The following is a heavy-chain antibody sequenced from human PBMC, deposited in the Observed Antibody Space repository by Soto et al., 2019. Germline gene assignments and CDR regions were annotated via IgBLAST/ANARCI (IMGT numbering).Heavy chain of an antibody. V-gene: IGHV4-39*01. CDR3: ARPGGMVRGAGYYYGMDV. D-gene: IGHD3-10*01. CDR2: IYYSGST. CDR1: GGSISSSSYY. J-gene: IGHJ6*02. Sequence: GSLRLSCTVSGGSISSSSYYWGWIRQPPGKGLEWIGSIYYSGSTYYNPSLKSRVTISVDTSKNQFSLKLSSVTAADTAVYYCARPGGMVRGAGYYYGMDVWGQGTTVTVSS.